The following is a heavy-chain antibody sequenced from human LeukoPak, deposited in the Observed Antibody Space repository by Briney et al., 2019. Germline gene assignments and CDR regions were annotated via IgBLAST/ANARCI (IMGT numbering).Heavy chain of an antibody. CDR1: GGSLSSNNYY. V-gene: IGHV4-39*07. CDR3: ARSIVVVPAAMGACAFDI. Sequence: SETLSLTCTVSGGSLSSNNYYWGGIRQPPGKGLEWIGSIYYSGSTYYNPSLKSRVTISVDTSKNQFSLKLSSVTAADTAVYYCARSIVVVPAAMGACAFDIWGQGTMVTVSS. D-gene: IGHD2-2*01. J-gene: IGHJ3*02. CDR2: IYYSGST.